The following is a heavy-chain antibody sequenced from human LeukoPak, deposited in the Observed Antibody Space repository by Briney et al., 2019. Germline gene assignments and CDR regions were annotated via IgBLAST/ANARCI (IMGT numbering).Heavy chain of an antibody. J-gene: IGHJ4*02. Sequence: QTGGSLRLSCAASGFPFSSYGMHWVRQAPGKGLEWMTVISYDGSNRYYADSVKGRFTISRDNSKNTLYLQMNSLRAEDTAVYYCARDRIAAHPYYFDYWGQGTLVTVSS. V-gene: IGHV3-30*03. CDR1: GFPFSSYG. CDR3: ARDRIAAHPYYFDY. D-gene: IGHD6-6*01. CDR2: ISYDGSNR.